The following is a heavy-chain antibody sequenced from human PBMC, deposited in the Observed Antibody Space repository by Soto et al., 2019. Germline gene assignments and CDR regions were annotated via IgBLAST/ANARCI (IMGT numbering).Heavy chain of an antibody. CDR1: GGSISSYY. Sequence: SETLSLTCTVSGGSISSYYWSWIRQPPGKGLEWIGYIYYSGSTNYNPSLKSRVTISVDTSKNQFSLKLSSVTAADTAVYYCAREGGGYCISTSCYSVDAFDIWGQGTMVTVSS. J-gene: IGHJ3*02. CDR2: IYYSGST. D-gene: IGHD2-2*01. V-gene: IGHV4-59*01. CDR3: AREGGGYCISTSCYSVDAFDI.